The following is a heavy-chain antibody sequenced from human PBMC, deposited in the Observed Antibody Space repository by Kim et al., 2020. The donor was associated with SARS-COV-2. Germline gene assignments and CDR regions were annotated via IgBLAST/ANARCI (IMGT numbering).Heavy chain of an antibody. CDR3: AREVVGGADY. V-gene: IGHV4-34*01. CDR1: GGSFSGYY. Sequence: SETLSLTCAAYGGSFSGYYWSWIRQPPGKGLEWIGEINHSGSTNYNPSLKSRVTISVDTSKNQFSLKRSSVTAADTAVYYCAREVVGGADYWGQGTLVTVSS. CDR2: INHSGST. J-gene: IGHJ4*02. D-gene: IGHD2-15*01.